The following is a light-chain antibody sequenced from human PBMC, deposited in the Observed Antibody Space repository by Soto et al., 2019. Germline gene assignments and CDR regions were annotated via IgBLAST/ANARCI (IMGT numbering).Light chain of an antibody. Sequence: VLTQSPGTLSLTSGERATLSCRASQSISGTYLAWYQQKPGQAPRLVIYAASTRATGIPDRFSGSVSGTEFTLTISSLQSEDFAVYYCQQYNEWPPFTFGQGTRLEIK. CDR3: QQYNEWPPFT. CDR2: AAS. CDR1: QSISGTY. V-gene: IGKV3-15*01. J-gene: IGKJ5*01.